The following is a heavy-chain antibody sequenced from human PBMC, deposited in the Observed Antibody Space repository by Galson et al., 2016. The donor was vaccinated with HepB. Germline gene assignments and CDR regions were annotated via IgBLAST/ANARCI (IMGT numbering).Heavy chain of an antibody. D-gene: IGHD1-26*01. CDR2: IHYSGSI. CDR1: GFSISSGFY. CDR3: ARDGRDAANTSDF. J-gene: IGHJ4*02. V-gene: IGHV4-38-2*02. Sequence: SETLSLTCAVSGFSISSGFYWGWIRQSPGKGLEWIGSIHYSGSIYYNPSLKSRVTISVDTSKNQFSLKVTSVTAADTAVYHCARDGRDAANTSDFWGPGNLITVSS.